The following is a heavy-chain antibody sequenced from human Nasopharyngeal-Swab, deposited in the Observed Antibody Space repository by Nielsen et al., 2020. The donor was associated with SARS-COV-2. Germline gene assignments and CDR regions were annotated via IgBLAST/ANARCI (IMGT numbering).Heavy chain of an antibody. J-gene: IGHJ4*02. D-gene: IGHD3-10*01. CDR1: GGSISGYY. CDR2: INHSGST. V-gene: IGHV4-34*01. CDR3: ARGRGYYGSRSYPY. Sequence: SETLSLNCAVYGGSISGYYWNWIRQPPGKGLEWIGEINHSGSTNSNPSLNSRVTISVDTSRNQFLLKLSSVTAANTAVYYCARGRGYYGSRSYPYWSQGTLVSFSS.